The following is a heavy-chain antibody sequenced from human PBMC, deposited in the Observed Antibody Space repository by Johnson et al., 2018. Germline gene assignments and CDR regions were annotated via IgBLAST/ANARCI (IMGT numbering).Heavy chain of an antibody. V-gene: IGHV3-13*01. CDR2: IDTAGDT. Sequence: VQLVQSGGGVVQPGRSLRLSCAASGFTFSSYDMHWVRQATGKRLEWVSTIDTAGDTYYAGSVKGRFTISRENAKNSLYLQMNSLRAGDTAVYYCARGISDAFDIWGQGTMVTVSS. CDR3: ARGISDAFDI. J-gene: IGHJ3*02. CDR1: GFTFSSYD.